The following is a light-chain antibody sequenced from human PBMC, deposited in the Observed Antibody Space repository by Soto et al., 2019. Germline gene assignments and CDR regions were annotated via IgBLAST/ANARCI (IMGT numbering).Light chain of an antibody. Sequence: LPVNQGEPASISCSSSHILLYNNTYNYLDWYVQKPGQSPQLLIYFGSNRAPGVPDRFSGSGSGTDVTLKINRVAAGAVVTYYYMPALPSVSVGQGTRLEI. CDR1: HILLYNNTYNY. CDR2: FGS. CDR3: MPALPSVS. J-gene: IGKJ5*01. V-gene: IGKV2-28*01.